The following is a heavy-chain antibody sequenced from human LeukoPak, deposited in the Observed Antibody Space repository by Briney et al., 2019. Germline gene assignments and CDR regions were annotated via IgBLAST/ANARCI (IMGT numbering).Heavy chain of an antibody. CDR2: ISGSGGST. Sequence: GGSLRLSCAASGFTFSSYAMSWVRQAPGKGLEWVSAISGSGGSTYYADSVKGRFTISRDNSRNTLYLQMNSLRAEDTAVYYCASWRAAAGTIFDYWGQGTLVTVSS. J-gene: IGHJ4*02. V-gene: IGHV3-23*01. CDR1: GFTFSSYA. CDR3: ASWRAAAGTIFDY. D-gene: IGHD6-13*01.